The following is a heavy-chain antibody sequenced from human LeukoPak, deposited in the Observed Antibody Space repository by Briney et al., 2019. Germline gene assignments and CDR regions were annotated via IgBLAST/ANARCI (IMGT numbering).Heavy chain of an antibody. CDR1: GFTFSDYY. J-gene: IGHJ4*02. CDR2: ISSSSSYT. D-gene: IGHD5-18*01. Sequence: GGSLRLSCAASGFTFSDYYMSWIRQAPGKGLEWVSYISSSSSYTNYADSVKGRFTISRDNAKNSRYLQMNSLRAEDTAVYYCARSLFGGRYSYGYWGQGTLVTVSS. CDR3: ARSLFGGRYSYGY. V-gene: IGHV3-11*06.